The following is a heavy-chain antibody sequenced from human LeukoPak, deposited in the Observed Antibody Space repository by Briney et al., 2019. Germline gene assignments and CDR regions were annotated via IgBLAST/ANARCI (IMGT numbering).Heavy chain of an antibody. CDR3: AKSGYNRFDY. CDR1: GFAFSSSA. J-gene: IGHJ4*02. Sequence: GGSLRLSCAASGFAFSSSAMSWVRQAPGKGLEWVSTISGSDSSTHYADSVKGRFTISRDNSKNTLYLQMNSLRADDTAVYYCAKSGYNRFDYWGQGTLVTVSS. V-gene: IGHV3-23*01. D-gene: IGHD5-24*01. CDR2: ISGSDSST.